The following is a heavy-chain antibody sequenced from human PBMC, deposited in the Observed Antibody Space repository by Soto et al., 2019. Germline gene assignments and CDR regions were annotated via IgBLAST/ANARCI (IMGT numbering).Heavy chain of an antibody. J-gene: IGHJ4*02. V-gene: IGHV3-66*01. Sequence: GGSLRLSCAASGFTVSSNYMSWVRQAPGKGLEWVSVIYSGGSTYYADSVKGRLTISRDNSKNTLYLQMNSLRAEDTAVYYCASGEEYQLLDRNWGQGTLVTVSS. CDR3: ASGEEYQLLDRN. CDR2: IYSGGST. D-gene: IGHD2-2*01. CDR1: GFTVSSNY.